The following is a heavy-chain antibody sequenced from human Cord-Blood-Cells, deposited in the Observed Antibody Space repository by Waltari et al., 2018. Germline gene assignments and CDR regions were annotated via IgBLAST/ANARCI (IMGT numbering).Heavy chain of an antibody. Sequence: VQLQQWGAGLLKPSETLSLTCAVYGGSFRGYYWSWIRPPPGKGLEWIGEINHSGSTNYNPSLKSRVTISVDTSKNQFSLKLSSVTAADTAVYYCARGRQGVIYCGGDCYNGFDPWGQGTLVTVSS. CDR3: ARGRQGVIYCGGDCYNGFDP. D-gene: IGHD2-21*01. V-gene: IGHV4-34*01. CDR2: INHSGST. J-gene: IGHJ5*02. CDR1: GGSFRGYY.